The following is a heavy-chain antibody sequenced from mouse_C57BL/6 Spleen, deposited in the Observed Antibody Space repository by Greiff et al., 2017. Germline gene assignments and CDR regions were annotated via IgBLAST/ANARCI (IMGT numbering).Heavy chain of an antibody. CDR2: INPNNGGT. J-gene: IGHJ1*03. CDR3: ARPAYYYGSSFLGGYFDV. V-gene: IGHV1-18*01. CDR1: GYTFTDYN. Sequence: VQLQQSGPELVKPGASVKIPCKASGYTFTDYNMDWVKQSHGKSLEWIGDINPNNGGTIYNQKFKGKATLTVDKSSSTAYMELRSLTSEDTAVYYCARPAYYYGSSFLGGYFDVWGTGTTVTVSS. D-gene: IGHD1-1*01.